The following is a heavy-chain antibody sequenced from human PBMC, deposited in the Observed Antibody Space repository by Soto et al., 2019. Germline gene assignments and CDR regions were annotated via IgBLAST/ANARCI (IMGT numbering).Heavy chain of an antibody. J-gene: IGHJ4*02. CDR1: GGSFIGSY. D-gene: IGHD5-12*01. V-gene: IGHV4-34*01. CDR3: ARAGDGYNCFDY. Sequence: QVQLQQWGAGLLKPSETLSLTCAVYGGSFIGSYWSWIRQPPGKGLEWIGEINHSGGTNYNPSLKSRVTISIDTSEHQFSRKLSSVTAADTAVYYCARAGDGYNCFDYWGQGTLVTVSS. CDR2: INHSGGT.